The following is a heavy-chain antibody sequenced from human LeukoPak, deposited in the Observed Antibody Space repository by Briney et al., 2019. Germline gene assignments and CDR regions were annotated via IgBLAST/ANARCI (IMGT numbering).Heavy chain of an antibody. V-gene: IGHV3-53*04. CDR2: IYSGGST. J-gene: IGHJ6*02. CDR1: GFTFSSYA. CDR3: ATSGYAEENYYYYGMDV. D-gene: IGHD3-22*01. Sequence: GGSLRLSCAASGFTFSSYAMHWVRQAPGKGLEWVSVIYSGGSTYYADSVKGRFTISRHNSKNTLYLQMNSLRAEDTAVYYCATSGYAEENYYYYGMDVWGQGTTVTVSS.